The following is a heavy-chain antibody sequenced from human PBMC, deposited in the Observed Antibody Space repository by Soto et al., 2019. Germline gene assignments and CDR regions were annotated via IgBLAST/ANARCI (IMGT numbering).Heavy chain of an antibody. J-gene: IGHJ3*02. CDR1: GGSISSYY. CDR3: ARLSSGIDAFDI. D-gene: IGHD6-19*01. CDR2: IYYSGST. V-gene: IGHV4-59*01. Sequence: SLTCTVSGGSISSYYWSWIRQPPGKGLEWIGYIYYSGSTNYNPSLKSRVTISVDTSKNQFSLKLSSVTAADTAVYYCARLSSGIDAFDIWGQGTMVTVSS.